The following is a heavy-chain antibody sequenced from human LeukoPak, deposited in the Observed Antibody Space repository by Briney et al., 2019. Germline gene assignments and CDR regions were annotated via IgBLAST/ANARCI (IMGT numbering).Heavy chain of an antibody. J-gene: IGHJ4*02. CDR1: GYTLTSYG. V-gene: IGHV1-18*01. CDR3: ARDPGDYDILTGYFQGFDY. CDR2: ISAYNGNT. Sequence: ASVKVSCKASGYTLTSYGISWVRQAPGQGLKWMGWISAYNGNTNYAQKLQGRVTMTTDTSTSTAYMELRSLRYDDTAVYYCARDPGDYDILTGYFQGFDYWGQGTLVTVSS. D-gene: IGHD3-9*01.